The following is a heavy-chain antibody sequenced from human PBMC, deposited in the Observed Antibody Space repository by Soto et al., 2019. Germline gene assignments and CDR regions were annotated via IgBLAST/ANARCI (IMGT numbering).Heavy chain of an antibody. CDR2: IIPIFGTA. J-gene: IGHJ6*02. D-gene: IGHD1-7*01. V-gene: IGHV1-69*01. Sequence: QVHLVQSGAEVKKPGSSVKVSCKASGGTFSSYTFSWVRQAPGQGLEWMGGIIPIFGTANCAQNFQGRVTITADESTSTAYMELSSLGSEDTAVYYCARDGAGTTGRRYYYYGMDVWGQGTTVTVSS. CDR3: ARDGAGTTGRRYYYYGMDV. CDR1: GGTFSSYT.